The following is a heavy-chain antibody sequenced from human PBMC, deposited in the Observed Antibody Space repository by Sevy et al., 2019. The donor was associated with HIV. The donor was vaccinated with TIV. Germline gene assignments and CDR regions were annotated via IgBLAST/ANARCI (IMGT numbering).Heavy chain of an antibody. J-gene: IGHJ3*02. Sequence: WGSLRLSCAASGFTFSSYWMSWVRQAPGKGLEWVANIKQDGSEKYYVDSVKGRFTISRDNAKNSLYLQMNSLRAEDTAVYYCARDLIVDAFDIWGQGTMVTVSS. D-gene: IGHD2-8*01. V-gene: IGHV3-7*01. CDR3: ARDLIVDAFDI. CDR1: GFTFSSYW. CDR2: IKQDGSEK.